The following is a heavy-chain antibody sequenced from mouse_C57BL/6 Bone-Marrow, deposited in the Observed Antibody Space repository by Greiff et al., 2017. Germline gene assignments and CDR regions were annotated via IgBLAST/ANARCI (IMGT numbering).Heavy chain of an antibody. J-gene: IGHJ4*01. V-gene: IGHV1-19*01. CDR2: INPYNGGT. CDR1: GYTFTDYY. Sequence: VQLKESGPVLVKPGASVKMSCKASGYTFTDYYMNWVKQSHGKSLEWIGVINPYNGGTSYNQKFKGKATLTVDKSSSTAYMELNSRTSEDSAVYYCARRRGYGYAMGYWGQGTSVTVSS. D-gene: IGHD1-1*02. CDR3: ARRRGYGYAMGY.